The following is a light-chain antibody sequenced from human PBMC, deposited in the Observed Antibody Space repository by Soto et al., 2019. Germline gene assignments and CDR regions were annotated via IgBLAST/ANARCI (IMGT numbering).Light chain of an antibody. CDR1: QSVSSSY. CDR3: QQYSRSPPT. V-gene: IGKV3-20*01. J-gene: IGKJ1*01. Sequence: EIVLTQSPGTLSLSPGERAILSCRASQSVSSSYLAWYQQRPGQAPRLLIYGASSRAIGIPDRFSGSGSGTDFTLTISRLEPEDFAVYYCQQYSRSPPTFGQGTKVDIK. CDR2: GAS.